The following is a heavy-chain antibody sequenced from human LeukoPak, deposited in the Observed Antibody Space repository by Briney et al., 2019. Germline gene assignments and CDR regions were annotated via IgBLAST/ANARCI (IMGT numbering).Heavy chain of an antibody. CDR2: ISHDGSNT. J-gene: IGHJ4*02. V-gene: IGHV3-30*18. CDR3: AKPYYYGSRSYMDY. D-gene: IGHD3-10*01. Sequence: GRSLRLSCAASGFTFSSYGMHWVRQAPGKGLEWVAVISHDGSNTYYADSVKGRFTISRDNSKNMLYLQMNSLRAEDTAVYYCAKPYYYGSRSYMDYWGQGTLVTVSS. CDR1: GFTFSSYG.